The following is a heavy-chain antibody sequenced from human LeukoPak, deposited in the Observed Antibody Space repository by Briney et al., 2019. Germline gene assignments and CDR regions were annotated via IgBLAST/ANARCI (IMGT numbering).Heavy chain of an antibody. D-gene: IGHD3-16*02. CDR3: TTAPEIVVIRVDIPGSAGHYYYMDV. J-gene: IGHJ6*03. V-gene: IGHV3-49*03. Sequence: PGGSLRLSCRASGFNFGAYAMSWFRQAPGKGLEWVGFIRSKTFGGTTEDAASVKGRFIISRDDSESITYLQMNSLKTEDTAVYYCTTAPEIVVIRVDIPGSAGHYYYMDVWGKGTTVTVSS. CDR2: IRSKTFGGTT. CDR1: GFNFGAYA.